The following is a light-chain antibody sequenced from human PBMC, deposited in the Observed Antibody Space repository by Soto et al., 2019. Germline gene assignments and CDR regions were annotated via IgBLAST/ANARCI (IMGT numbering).Light chain of an antibody. CDR3: AAWDDSLNVWV. CDR2: SNN. V-gene: IGLV1-44*01. Sequence: QSVLTQPPSASWTPGQRVTISCSVSSSNIGSNTVNWYQQLPGTAPKLLIYSNNQRPSGVPDRFSGSKSGTSASLAISGLQSEDEADYYCAAWDDSLNVWVFGGGTQLTVL. CDR1: SSNIGSNT. J-gene: IGLJ3*02.